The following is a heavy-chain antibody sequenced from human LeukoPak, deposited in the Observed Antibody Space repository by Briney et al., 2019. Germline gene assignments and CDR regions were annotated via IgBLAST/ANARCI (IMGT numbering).Heavy chain of an antibody. V-gene: IGHV1-8*01. CDR2: MNPNSGNT. CDR3: ARGITMVRGVITPYYYYGTDV. CDR1: GYTFTSYD. Sequence: ASVKVSCKASGYTFTSYDINWVRQATGQGLEWMGWMNPNSGNTGYAQKFQGRVTMTRNTSISTAYMELSSLRSEDTAVYYCARGITMVRGVITPYYYYGTDVWGQGTTVTVSS. D-gene: IGHD3-10*01. J-gene: IGHJ6*02.